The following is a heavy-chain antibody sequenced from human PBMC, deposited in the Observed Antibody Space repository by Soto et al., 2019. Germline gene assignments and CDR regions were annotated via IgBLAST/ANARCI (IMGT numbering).Heavy chain of an antibody. Sequence: GGSLRLSCAVSGFTFTDHAMTWVRQAPGKGLEWVSTTSNNGDRTFYADSVKGRFTVSTDRTNNTLYLQMKSLRADDTAVYFCARPPLYSNGGYFDSWGQGTLVTVSS. J-gene: IGHJ4*02. V-gene: IGHV3-23*01. D-gene: IGHD6-19*01. CDR2: TSNNGDRT. CDR3: ARPPLYSNGGYFDS. CDR1: GFTFTDHA.